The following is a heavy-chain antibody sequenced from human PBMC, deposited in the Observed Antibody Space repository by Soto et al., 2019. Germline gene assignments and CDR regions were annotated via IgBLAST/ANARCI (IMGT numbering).Heavy chain of an antibody. Sequence: EVQLVESGGGLVQPGGSLKLSCAASGFTFSGSAMHWVRQASGKGLEWVGRIRSKPNNYATAYGAWVKGRFTISRDESTNTAYLQMNSLNTEDTAVYYCSRQASDFWSGKPQYYMDVWGKGTTVTVSS. V-gene: IGHV3-73*01. CDR2: IRSKPNNYAT. CDR3: SRQASDFWSGKPQYYMDV. J-gene: IGHJ6*03. CDR1: GFTFSGSA. D-gene: IGHD3-3*01.